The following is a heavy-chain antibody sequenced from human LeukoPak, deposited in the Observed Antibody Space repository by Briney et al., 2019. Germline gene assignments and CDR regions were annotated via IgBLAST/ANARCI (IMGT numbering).Heavy chain of an antibody. J-gene: IGHJ6*03. V-gene: IGHV1-2*06. Sequence: ASVKVSCKASGGTFSSYTISWVRQAPGQGLEWMGRINPNSGGTNYAQKFQGRVTMTRDTSISTAYMELSRLRSDDTAVYYCARASGSYSYYYMDVWGKGTTVTVSS. D-gene: IGHD1-26*01. CDR1: GGTFSSYT. CDR3: ARASGSYSYYYMDV. CDR2: INPNSGGT.